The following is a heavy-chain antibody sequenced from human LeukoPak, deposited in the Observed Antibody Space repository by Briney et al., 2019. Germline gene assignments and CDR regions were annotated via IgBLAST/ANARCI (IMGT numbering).Heavy chain of an antibody. CDR1: GGSISSSNW. J-gene: IGHJ4*02. CDR3: ARDSTYYDSSGYYPGMDY. D-gene: IGHD3-22*01. Sequence: SGTLSLTCAVSGGSISSSNWWSWVRQPPGKGLEWIGEIYHSGSTNYNPSLKSRVTISVDTSKNQFSLKLSSVTAADTAVYYCARDSTYYDSSGYYPGMDYWGQGTLDTVSS. V-gene: IGHV4-4*02. CDR2: IYHSGST.